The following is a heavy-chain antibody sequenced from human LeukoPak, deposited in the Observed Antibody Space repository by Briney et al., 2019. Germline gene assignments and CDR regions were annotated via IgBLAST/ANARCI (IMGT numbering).Heavy chain of an antibody. Sequence: GGSLRLSCAASGFTFSSYAMHWVREAPGKGLEWVAVISYDGSNKYYADSVKGGFTISRDNAKNTLYLQMNSLRAEDTAVYYCARSPLNYALFIDYWGQGTLVTVSS. CDR1: GFTFSSYA. V-gene: IGHV3-30-3*01. CDR3: ARSPLNYALFIDY. D-gene: IGHD1-7*01. J-gene: IGHJ4*02. CDR2: ISYDGSNK.